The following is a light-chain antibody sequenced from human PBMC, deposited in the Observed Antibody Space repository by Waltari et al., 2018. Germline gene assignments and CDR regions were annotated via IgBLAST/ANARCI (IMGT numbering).Light chain of an antibody. CDR1: SSDVGGYKY. CDR3: SSYTSSSTPVV. CDR2: EVS. Sequence: QSALTQPASVSGSPGQSITIYCTGTSSDVGGYKYASWYQQHQGNAPKLMIYEVSNRPTGGSDRFSCSTSGNTASLTISGLQADDEADYYCSSYTSSSTPVVFGGGTKLTVL. V-gene: IGLV2-14*01. J-gene: IGLJ2*01.